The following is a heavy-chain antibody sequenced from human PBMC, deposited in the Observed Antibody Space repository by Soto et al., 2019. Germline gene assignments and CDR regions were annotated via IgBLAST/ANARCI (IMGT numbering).Heavy chain of an antibody. CDR3: ARDPDPYCSSTSCYSWFDP. D-gene: IGHD2-2*01. Sequence: ASVKVSCKASGGTFSSYTISWVRQAPGQGLEWMGRIIPILGMANYAQKFQGRVTITADKYTSTAYMELSSLRSEDTAVYYCARDPDPYCSSTSCYSWFDPWGQGPLVTVSS. V-gene: IGHV1-69*04. CDR1: GGTFSSYT. J-gene: IGHJ5*02. CDR2: IIPILGMA.